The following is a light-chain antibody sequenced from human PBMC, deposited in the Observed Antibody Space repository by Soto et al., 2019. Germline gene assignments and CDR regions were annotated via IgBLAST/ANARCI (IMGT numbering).Light chain of an antibody. J-gene: IGKJ3*01. Sequence: ESVLTQSPGTLSLSPGERATLSCRASQTLSGNYLAWYQQKPGQAPRLLIYDASARATGIPDTFSGSGSGTDFTLTISRLEPEDFAVYYCQQYADSPITFGPGTKVDIK. CDR2: DAS. V-gene: IGKV3-20*01. CDR3: QQYADSPIT. CDR1: QTLSGNY.